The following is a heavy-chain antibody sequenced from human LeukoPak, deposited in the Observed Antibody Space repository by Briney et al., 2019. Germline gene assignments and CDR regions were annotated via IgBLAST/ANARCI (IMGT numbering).Heavy chain of an antibody. CDR2: INHSGST. CDR3: ARGGRGADY. CDR1: GGSFSGYY. J-gene: IGHJ4*02. D-gene: IGHD1-26*01. Sequence: SETLSLTCAVYGGSFSGYYWSWIRQPLGKGLEWIGEINHSGSTNYNPSLKSRVTISVDTSKNQFSLKLSSVTAADTAVYYCARGGRGADYWGQGTLVTVSS. V-gene: IGHV4-34*01.